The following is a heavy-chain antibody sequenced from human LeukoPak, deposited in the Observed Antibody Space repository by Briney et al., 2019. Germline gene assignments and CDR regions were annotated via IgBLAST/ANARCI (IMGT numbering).Heavy chain of an antibody. Sequence: SVKVSCKASGGTFSSYAISWVRQAPGQGLEWMGGIIPIFGTANYAQKFQGRVTLTADESTSTAYMELSSLRSEDTAVYYCAIGDTDYYDSSGTLGPFYYYGMDVWGQGTTVTVSS. CDR2: IIPIFGTA. CDR3: AIGDTDYYDSSGTLGPFYYYGMDV. J-gene: IGHJ6*02. V-gene: IGHV1-69*13. CDR1: GGTFSSYA. D-gene: IGHD3-22*01.